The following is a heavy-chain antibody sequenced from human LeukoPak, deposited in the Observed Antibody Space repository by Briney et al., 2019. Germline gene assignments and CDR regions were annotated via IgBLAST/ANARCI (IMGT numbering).Heavy chain of an antibody. V-gene: IGHV4-59*08. J-gene: IGHJ4*02. CDR2: IYYSGST. Sequence: SETLSLTCTVSGGSISSYYWSWIRQPPGKGLEWIGYIYYSGSTNYSPSLKSRVTISVDTSKNQFSLKLSSVTAADTAVYYCARHIAAAGEYYFDYWGQGTLVTVSS. CDR1: GGSISSYY. CDR3: ARHIAAAGEYYFDY. D-gene: IGHD6-13*01.